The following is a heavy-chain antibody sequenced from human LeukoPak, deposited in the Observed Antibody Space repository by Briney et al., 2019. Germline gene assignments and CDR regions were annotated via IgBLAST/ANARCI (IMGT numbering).Heavy chain of an antibody. CDR2: INHSGST. V-gene: IGHV4-34*01. CDR3: ARHRVIYSGYDLDY. CDR1: GGSFSGYY. Sequence: PSETLSLTCAVYGGSFSGYYWSWIRQPPGKGLEWIGEINHSGSTNYNPSLKSRVTISVDTSKNQFSLKLSSVTAADTAVYYCARHRVIYSGYDLDYWGQGTLVTVSS. J-gene: IGHJ4*02. D-gene: IGHD5-12*01.